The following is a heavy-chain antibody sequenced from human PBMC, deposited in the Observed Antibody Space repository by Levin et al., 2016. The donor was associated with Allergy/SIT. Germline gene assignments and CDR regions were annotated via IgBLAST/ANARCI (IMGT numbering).Heavy chain of an antibody. CDR3: ARDCRGQWLRPRGLYYYYMDV. D-gene: IGHD5-12*01. Sequence: GESLKISCAASGFTFSSYSMNWVRQAPGKGLEWVSYISSSSSTIYYADSVKGRFTISRDNAKNSLYLQMNSLRDEDTAVYYCARDCRGQWLRPRGLYYYYMDVWGKGTTVTVSS. J-gene: IGHJ6*03. CDR1: GFTFSSYS. CDR2: ISSSSSTI. V-gene: IGHV3-48*02.